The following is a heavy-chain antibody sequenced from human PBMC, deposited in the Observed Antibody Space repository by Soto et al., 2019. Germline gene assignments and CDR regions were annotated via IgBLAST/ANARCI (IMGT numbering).Heavy chain of an antibody. D-gene: IGHD2-15*01. CDR2: TYYRSKWYN. Sequence: PSQTLSLTCAISGDSVSSNSAAWNWIRQSPSRGLEWLGRTYYRSKWYNDYAVSVKSRITINPDTSKNQFSLQLNSVTPEDTAVYYCARSPRVVVVAATLGFWFDPWGQQTLVTVSS. CDR3: ARSPRVVVVAATLGFWFDP. CDR1: GDSVSSNSAA. V-gene: IGHV6-1*01. J-gene: IGHJ5*02.